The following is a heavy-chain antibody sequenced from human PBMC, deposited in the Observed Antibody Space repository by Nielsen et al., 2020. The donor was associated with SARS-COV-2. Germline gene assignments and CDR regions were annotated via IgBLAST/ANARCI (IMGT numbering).Heavy chain of an antibody. Sequence: GGSLRLSCAASGFTFSSYEMNWVRQAPGKGLEWVSYISSSGSTIYYADSVKGRFTISRDNAKNSLYLQMNSLRAEDTAVYYCASLDGSPFDYWGQGTLVTVSS. V-gene: IGHV3-48*03. CDR3: ASLDGSPFDY. CDR1: GFTFSSYE. J-gene: IGHJ4*02. D-gene: IGHD5-24*01. CDR2: ISSSGSTI.